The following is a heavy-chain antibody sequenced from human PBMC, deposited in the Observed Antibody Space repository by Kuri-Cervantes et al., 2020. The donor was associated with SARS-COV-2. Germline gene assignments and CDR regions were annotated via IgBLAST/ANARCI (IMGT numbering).Heavy chain of an antibody. CDR3: ARAQYYGSGSYLGYWFDP. Sequence: GESLKISCAASGFTFSSYAMHWVRQAPGKGLEWVSSVSSSSSYIYYADSVKGRFTISRDNSKNTLYLQMNSLRAEDTAVYYCARAQYYGSGSYLGYWFDPWGQGTLVTVSS. CDR2: VSSSSSYI. J-gene: IGHJ5*02. D-gene: IGHD3-10*01. V-gene: IGHV3-21*01. CDR1: GFTFSSYA.